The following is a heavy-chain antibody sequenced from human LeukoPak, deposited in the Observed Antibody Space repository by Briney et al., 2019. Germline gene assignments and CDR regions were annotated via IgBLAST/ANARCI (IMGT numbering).Heavy chain of an antibody. V-gene: IGHV3-43*01. CDR2: ISWDGGST. CDR3: AKDIDTPSAQVSGGGFDY. Sequence: GGSLRLSCAASGFTFDDYTMHWVRQAPGKGPEWVSLISWDGGSTYYADSVKGRFTISKDNSKNSLYLQMNSLRTEDTALYYCAKDIDTPSAQVSGGGFDYWGQGTLVTVSS. J-gene: IGHJ4*02. D-gene: IGHD6-19*01. CDR1: GFTFDDYT.